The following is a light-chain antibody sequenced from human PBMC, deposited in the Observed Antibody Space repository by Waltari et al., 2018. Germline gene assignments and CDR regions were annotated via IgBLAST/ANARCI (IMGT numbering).Light chain of an antibody. CDR3: QQSYSTPLT. CDR2: ATS. V-gene: IGKV1-27*01. Sequence: DIQMTQFPSSLSASVGDSVTISCRASQAINNYLAWYQQKPGKLPKLLIYATSTLQSGVPARFSGSGTGTDFTLTIRSLQPEDVATYYCQQSYSTPLTFGGGTKVEIK. J-gene: IGKJ4*01. CDR1: QAINNY.